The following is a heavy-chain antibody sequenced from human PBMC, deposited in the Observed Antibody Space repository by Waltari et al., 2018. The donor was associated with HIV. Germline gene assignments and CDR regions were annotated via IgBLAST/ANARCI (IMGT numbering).Heavy chain of an antibody. Sequence: QVQLVQSGAEVKKPGASVKVSCKASGYTFTSYGISWVRQAPGQGLEWMGGISAYNGNTNDAQKLQGRVTMTTDTSTSTADMELRSLRSDDTAVYYCARDSGRITMVRGVIIDFDYWGQGTLVTVSS. CDR2: ISAYNGNT. J-gene: IGHJ4*02. D-gene: IGHD3-10*01. CDR1: GYTFTSYG. V-gene: IGHV1-18*01. CDR3: ARDSGRITMVRGVIIDFDY.